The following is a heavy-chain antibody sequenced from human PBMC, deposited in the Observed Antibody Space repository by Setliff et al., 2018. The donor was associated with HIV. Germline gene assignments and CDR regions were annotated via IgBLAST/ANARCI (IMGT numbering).Heavy chain of an antibody. CDR2: FDPQDGKT. J-gene: IGHJ6*03. V-gene: IGHV1-24*01. D-gene: IGHD6-13*01. Sequence: ASVKVSCKISGYTLTEVSMHWVRQAPGKGLEWMGYFDPQDGKTIYAQKFQGRVAITADESRSTAYMELSSLRSEDTAVYYCARGDREQLESIHGGVYFYYMNVWGKGTTVTVS. CDR1: GYTLTEVS. CDR3: ARGDREQLESIHGGVYFYYMNV.